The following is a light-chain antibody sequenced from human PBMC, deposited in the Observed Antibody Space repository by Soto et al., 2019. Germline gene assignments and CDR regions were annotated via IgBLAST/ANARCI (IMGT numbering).Light chain of an antibody. CDR1: QSISDY. CDR3: QQYKTHSGT. J-gene: IGKJ1*01. V-gene: IGKV1-5*01. CDR2: DGS. Sequence: DIQMTQSPSTLSASVGDRVTITCRASQSISDYLAWYQQKPGKAPKLLIYDGSDLQSGVPSRFSGSGSGTEFTLTVSSLQPYDFATYYCQQYKTHSGTFGQGTKVEIK.